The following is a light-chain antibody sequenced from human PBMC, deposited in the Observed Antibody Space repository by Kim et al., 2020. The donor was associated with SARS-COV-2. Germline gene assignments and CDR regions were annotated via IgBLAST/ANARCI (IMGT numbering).Light chain of an antibody. J-gene: IGKJ1*01. CDR2: AAT. CDR1: IRND. V-gene: IGKV1-6*01. Sequence: IRNDLGWYQQRPGKAPRLLIFAATALQSRVPSRFSGSGSGTEFILTINGLQPEDFATYFCQQDHSYPRTFGQGTTVEI. CDR3: QQDHSYPRT.